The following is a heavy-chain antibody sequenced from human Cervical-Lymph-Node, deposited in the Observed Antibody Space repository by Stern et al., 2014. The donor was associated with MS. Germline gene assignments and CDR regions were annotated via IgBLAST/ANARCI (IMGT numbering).Heavy chain of an antibody. D-gene: IGHD3-22*01. CDR3: ARSTMTPPPDDALDI. Sequence: VQLVESGGGVVQPGRSLRLSCAASGFSFSSFGMHWVRQAPGKGLEWVAVIWNDGSKKFYADPVKGRFTISRDNSQNTLFLQMNSPRAEDTAVYYCARSTMTPPPDDALDIWGQGTMVTVSS. CDR2: IWNDGSKK. J-gene: IGHJ3*02. V-gene: IGHV3-33*01. CDR1: GFSFSSFG.